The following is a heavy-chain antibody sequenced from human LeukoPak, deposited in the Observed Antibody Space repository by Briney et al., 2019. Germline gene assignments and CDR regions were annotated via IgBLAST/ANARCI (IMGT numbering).Heavy chain of an antibody. Sequence: GGSLRLSCAASGFTFSSYAMSWVRQAPGKGLEWVSAISGGGGTTYYADSVKGRFTISRDNSKNTLFLQMNSLRAEGTAVYYCAKDRPGGSYYQEFDYWGQGTLVTVSS. D-gene: IGHD1-26*01. CDR1: GFTFSSYA. CDR2: ISGGGGTT. CDR3: AKDRPGGSYYQEFDY. V-gene: IGHV3-23*01. J-gene: IGHJ4*02.